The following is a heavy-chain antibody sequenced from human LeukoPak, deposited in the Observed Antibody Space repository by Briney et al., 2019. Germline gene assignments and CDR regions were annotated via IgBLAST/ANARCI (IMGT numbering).Heavy chain of an antibody. V-gene: IGHV3-30*18. Sequence: GRSLRLSCAASGFTFSSYVMHWVRQAPGKGLEWVAVISYDGSNKYYADSVKGRFTISRDNSKNTLYLQMNSLRAEDTVVYYCAKDSFSGGWSVFDYWGQGTLVTVSS. J-gene: IGHJ4*02. D-gene: IGHD6-19*01. CDR3: AKDSFSGGWSVFDY. CDR1: GFTFSSYV. CDR2: ISYDGSNK.